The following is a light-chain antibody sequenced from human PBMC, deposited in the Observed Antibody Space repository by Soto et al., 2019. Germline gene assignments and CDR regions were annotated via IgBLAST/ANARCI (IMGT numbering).Light chain of an antibody. CDR3: QQRSNWPLT. V-gene: IGKV3-11*01. CDR2: DAS. J-gene: IGKJ4*01. CDR1: QSVSSY. Sequence: VLTQSPATLSLSPGERATLSCRASQSVSSYLAWYQQKPGQAPRLLIYDASNRATGIPARFSGSGSGTDFTLTISSLEPEDFAVYYCQQRSNWPLTFGGGTKVEIK.